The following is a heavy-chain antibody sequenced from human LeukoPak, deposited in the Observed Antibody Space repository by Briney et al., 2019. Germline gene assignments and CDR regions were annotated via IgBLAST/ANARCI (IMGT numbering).Heavy chain of an antibody. CDR1: GFTFSSYG. Sequence: GRSLRLSCAASGFTFSSYGMHWVRQAPGKGLEWVAVISYDGSNKYYADSVKGRFTISRDNSKNTLYLQMNSLRAEDTAVYYCAKSASGGSSSQYYFDYWGQGTLVTVSS. J-gene: IGHJ4*02. D-gene: IGHD1-26*01. CDR3: AKSASGGSSSQYYFDY. CDR2: ISYDGSNK. V-gene: IGHV3-30*18.